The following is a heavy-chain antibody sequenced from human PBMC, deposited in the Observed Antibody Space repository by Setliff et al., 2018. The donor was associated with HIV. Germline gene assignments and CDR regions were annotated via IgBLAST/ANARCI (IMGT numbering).Heavy chain of an antibody. J-gene: IGHJ4*02. Sequence: SETLSLTCTVSVGSISSGSYYWSWIRQPAGKGLEWIGRIYTSGSTNYSPSHKSRVTISLDMSKNQFSLKLRSVTAADTAVYYCARLWDTELGDYWGQGTLVTVSS. CDR2: IYTSGST. D-gene: IGHD5-18*01. CDR3: ARLWDTELGDY. CDR1: VGSISSGSYY. V-gene: IGHV4-61*02.